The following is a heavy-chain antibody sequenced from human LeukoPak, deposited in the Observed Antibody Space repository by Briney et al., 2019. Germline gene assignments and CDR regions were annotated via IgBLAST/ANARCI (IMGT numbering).Heavy chain of an antibody. D-gene: IGHD4-17*01. Sequence: ASPKDSCKASGYTFTIYGNSWVPPAPGQGLEWMGWISAYKGNTNSAQKPQGRVTMTTDTSTSTAYMELRSLRSDDTAVYYCARDPTVTYFDYWGQGTLVTVSS. CDR2: ISAYKGNT. CDR3: ARDPTVTYFDY. CDR1: GYTFTIYG. V-gene: IGHV1-18*04. J-gene: IGHJ4*02.